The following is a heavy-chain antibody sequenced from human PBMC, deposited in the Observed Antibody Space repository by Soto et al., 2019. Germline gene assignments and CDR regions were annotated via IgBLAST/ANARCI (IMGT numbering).Heavy chain of an antibody. V-gene: IGHV1-69*08. J-gene: IGHJ4*02. CDR3: AREAMVRGVIDY. Sequence: QVPLVQSGAEVKKPGSSVKVSCKASGGTFSSYTISWVRQAPGQGLEWMGRIIPILGIANYAQKFQGRVTITADKSTSTAYMELSSLRSEDTAVYYCAREAMVRGVIDYWGQGTLVTVSS. CDR1: GGTFSSYT. CDR2: IIPILGIA. D-gene: IGHD3-10*01.